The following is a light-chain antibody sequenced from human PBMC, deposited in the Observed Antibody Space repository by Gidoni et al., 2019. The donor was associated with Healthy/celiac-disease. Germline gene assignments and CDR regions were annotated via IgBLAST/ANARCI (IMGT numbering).Light chain of an antibody. V-gene: IGLV3-1*01. J-gene: IGLJ2*01. Sequence: SYELTQPPSVSVSPGQTASITCPGDKLGDKYACWYQQKPGQSPVLVIYQDSKRPSGLPERFSGSNSGNTATLTISVTRAMDEADYYCQAWDSSTGVFGGGTKLTVL. CDR3: QAWDSSTGV. CDR1: KLGDKY. CDR2: QDS.